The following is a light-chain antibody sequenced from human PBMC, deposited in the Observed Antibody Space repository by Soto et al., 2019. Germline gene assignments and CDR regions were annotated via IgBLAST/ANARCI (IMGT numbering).Light chain of an antibody. CDR1: QGIGIW. J-gene: IGKJ4*01. CDR3: QQANTFPLT. V-gene: IGKV1D-12*01. Sequence: DIQMTQSPSSVSASVGDRVTITCRASQGIGIWLAWYQQKPRKAPELLIYAASTLQRGVPSRFSGSGSATDFTLTISSLQPEDFATYYCQQANTFPLTFGGGTKVELK. CDR2: AAS.